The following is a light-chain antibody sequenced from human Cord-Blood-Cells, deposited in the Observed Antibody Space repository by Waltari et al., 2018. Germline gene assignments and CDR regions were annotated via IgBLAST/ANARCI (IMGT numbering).Light chain of an antibody. CDR3: SSYTSSSTVV. CDR2: DVS. CDR1: SIDVGGYNY. J-gene: IGLJ2*01. Sequence: QSALTQPASVSGPPGQSITISCTGTSIDVGGYNYVPWYQQHPGNAPKLMIYDVSNRPSGFSNRFSGSKSGNTASLTISGLQAEDEADYYCSSYTSSSTVVFGGGTKLTVL. V-gene: IGLV2-14*01.